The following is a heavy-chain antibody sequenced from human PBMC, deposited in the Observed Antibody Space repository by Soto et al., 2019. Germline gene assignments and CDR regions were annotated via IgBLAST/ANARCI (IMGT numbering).Heavy chain of an antibody. J-gene: IGHJ3*01. CDR1: GFTFGNYG. CDR2: ISGGGGST. Sequence: EVQLLESGGGLVQPGGSLRLSCAASGFTFGNYGMNWVRQAPGKGLEWVSGISGGGGSTYYADSVKGRFTISRDPSKKTVFLEMNSLRAEDTAVYYCAIGSMVLVTVLRADEAFEVWGQGTRVTVSS. CDR3: AIGSMVLVTVLRADEAFEV. V-gene: IGHV3-23*01. D-gene: IGHD2-21*02.